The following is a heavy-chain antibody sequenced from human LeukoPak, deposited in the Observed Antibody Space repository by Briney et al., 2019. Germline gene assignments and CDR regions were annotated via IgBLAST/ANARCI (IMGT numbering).Heavy chain of an antibody. D-gene: IGHD5-24*01. Sequence: SETLSLTRTVSGGSISSYYWSWIRQPPGKGLEWIGYIYNSGSTKYNPSLKSRVTISVDTSKNQISLKLSSVTAADTAVYCARGARAGYNLEPFDNWGQGTLVTVSS. CDR1: GGSISSYY. CDR3: ARGARAGYNLEPFDN. CDR2: IYNSGST. J-gene: IGHJ4*02. V-gene: IGHV4-59*08.